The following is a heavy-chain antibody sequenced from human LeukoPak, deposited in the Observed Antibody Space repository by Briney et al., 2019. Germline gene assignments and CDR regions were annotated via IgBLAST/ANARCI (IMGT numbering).Heavy chain of an antibody. D-gene: IGHD5-18*01. CDR1: GFTFRSYS. V-gene: IGHV3-21*01. CDR2: ISSSSSYI. J-gene: IGHJ4*02. Sequence: GGSLRLSCAASGFTFRSYSMNWVRQAPGKGLEWVSSISSSSSYIYYADSVKGRFTISRDNAKNSLYLQMNSLRAEDTAVYYCAREDKAAPRRFDYWGQGTLVTVSS. CDR3: AREDKAAPRRFDY.